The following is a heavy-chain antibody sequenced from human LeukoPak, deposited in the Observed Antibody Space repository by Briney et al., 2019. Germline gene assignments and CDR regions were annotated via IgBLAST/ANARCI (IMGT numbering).Heavy chain of an antibody. V-gene: IGHV1-18*01. CDR1: GYTFTSYG. Sequence: VASVKVSCKASGYTFTSYGISWVRQAPGQGLEWMGWISAYNGNTNYAQKLQGRVTMTTNTSTSTAYMELRSLRSDDTAVYYCATSIAVAGPFDYWGQGTLVTVSS. J-gene: IGHJ4*02. CDR3: ATSIAVAGPFDY. CDR2: ISAYNGNT. D-gene: IGHD6-19*01.